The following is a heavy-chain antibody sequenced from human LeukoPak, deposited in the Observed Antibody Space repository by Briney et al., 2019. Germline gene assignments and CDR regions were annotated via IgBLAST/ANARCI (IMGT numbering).Heavy chain of an antibody. Sequence: SETLSLTCTVSGGSISTSYYYWGWVRQPPGKGLEWIGNIHTSESTYYNPSLKSRVTIYVDTSKNQFSLKLSSVTAADTAVYYCARQVTFGYAYAYYFDYWGQGSLVTVSS. V-gene: IGHV4-39*01. CDR1: GGSISTSYYY. D-gene: IGHD5-18*01. CDR2: IHTSEST. J-gene: IGHJ4*02. CDR3: ARQVTFGYAYAYYFDY.